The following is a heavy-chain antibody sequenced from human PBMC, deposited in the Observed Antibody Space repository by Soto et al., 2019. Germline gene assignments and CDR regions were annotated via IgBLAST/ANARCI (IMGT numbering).Heavy chain of an antibody. Sequence: PSETLSLTCTVSGGSISSSGYYWGWIRQPPGKGLEWIGTIYYSGSTYYNPSLKSRVTISVDTSKNQFSLQLTSVTAADTALYFCARHDNMTLGSNYLNPWGPETLVTVSS. CDR3: ARHDNMTLGSNYLNP. CDR2: IYYSGST. J-gene: IGHJ5*02. V-gene: IGHV4-39*07. CDR1: GGSISSSGYY. D-gene: IGHD3-10*01.